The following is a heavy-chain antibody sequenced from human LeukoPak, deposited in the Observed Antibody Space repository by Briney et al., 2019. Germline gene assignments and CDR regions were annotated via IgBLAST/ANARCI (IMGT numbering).Heavy chain of an antibody. CDR2: IIPIFGTA. Sequence: ASVKVSCKASGGTFSSYAISWVRQAPGQGLEGMGRIIPIFGTANYAQKFQGRVTITTDESTSTAYMELSSLRSEDTAVYYCAREIPLIIAETPKDAFDIWGQGTMVTVSS. CDR3: AREIPLIIAETPKDAFDI. J-gene: IGHJ3*02. D-gene: IGHD6-13*01. CDR1: GGTFSSYA. V-gene: IGHV1-69*05.